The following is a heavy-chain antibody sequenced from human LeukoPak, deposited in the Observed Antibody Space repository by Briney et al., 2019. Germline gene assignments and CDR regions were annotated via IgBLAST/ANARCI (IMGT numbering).Heavy chain of an antibody. Sequence: PSETLSLTCTVSGGSISSYYWSWIRQPPGKGLEWIGYIYYSGSTNYNPSLKSRVTISVDTSKNQFSLKLSSVTAADTAVYYCARGCSSTSCYKYWGQGTLVTVSS. CDR3: ARGCSSTSCYKY. CDR1: GGSISSYY. D-gene: IGHD2-2*02. J-gene: IGHJ4*02. CDR2: IYYSGST. V-gene: IGHV4-59*01.